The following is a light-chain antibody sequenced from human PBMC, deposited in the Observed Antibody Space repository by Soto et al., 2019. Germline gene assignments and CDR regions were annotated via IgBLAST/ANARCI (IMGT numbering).Light chain of an antibody. Sequence: DIQMTQSPSSLSASVGDRVTITCRASQTINSFLNWYQQKPGKAPKLLIYGASNLKSGVPSRFSGSGSGTDFTLTISSLQPEDFAVYYCQKSYSSVRTFGQGTKVEVK. CDR1: QTINSF. V-gene: IGKV1-39*01. CDR3: QKSYSSVRT. J-gene: IGKJ1*01. CDR2: GAS.